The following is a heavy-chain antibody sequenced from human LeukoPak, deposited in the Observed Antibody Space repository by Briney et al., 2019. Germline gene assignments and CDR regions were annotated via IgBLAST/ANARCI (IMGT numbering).Heavy chain of an antibody. V-gene: IGHV3-23*01. J-gene: IGHJ4*02. CDR2: ISSSGGST. Sequence: GGSLRLSCAASGFTFSNYGMSWARQAPGKGLEWVSAISSSGGSTYYADSVKGRFTISRDSSKNTLYLQMNSLRAEDTAVYYCAKSRSGWYLFDYWGQGTLVTVSS. CDR1: GFTFSNYG. CDR3: AKSRSGWYLFDY. D-gene: IGHD6-19*01.